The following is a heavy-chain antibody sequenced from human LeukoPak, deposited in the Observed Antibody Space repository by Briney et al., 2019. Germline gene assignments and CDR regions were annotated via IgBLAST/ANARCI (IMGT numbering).Heavy chain of an antibody. Sequence: GGSLRLSCAASGFSFSTYNINWVRQAPGKGLEWVSSISSSSTYIYYEDSVKGRFTISRDNVKNSVYLQMNSLRAEDTAVYYCARDYGDYGLDYWAREPWSPSPQ. D-gene: IGHD4-17*01. CDR2: ISSSSTYI. J-gene: IGHJ4*02. V-gene: IGHV3-21*01. CDR3: ARDYGDYGLDY. CDR1: GFSFSTYN.